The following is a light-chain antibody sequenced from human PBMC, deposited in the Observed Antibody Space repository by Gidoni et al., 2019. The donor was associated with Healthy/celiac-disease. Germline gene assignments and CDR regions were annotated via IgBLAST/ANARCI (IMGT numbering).Light chain of an antibody. V-gene: IGKV1-39*01. CDR1: QSISSY. CDR3: QQSYSTPWT. Sequence: DIQMTQSPSSLSASVGDRVTITCRASQSISSYLNWYQQKPGKAPKLLIYAASSWQSGVPSRFSGSGSGTDFTLTISSLQPEDFATYYCQQSYSTPWTFXQXTKVXIK. J-gene: IGKJ1*01. CDR2: AAS.